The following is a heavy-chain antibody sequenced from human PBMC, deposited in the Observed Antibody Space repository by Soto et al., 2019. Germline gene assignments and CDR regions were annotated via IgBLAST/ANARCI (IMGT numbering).Heavy chain of an antibody. V-gene: IGHV4-30-2*01. Sequence: SETLSLTCAVSGGAISSSSSSSRWVRHPPVKGREWIGDIYHSGSTHYNPSLKSRVTISVDKSKNQFSLKLSSVTAADTAVYYCARRYYYGSGSWALNWFDPWGQGTLVTVSS. D-gene: IGHD3-10*01. CDR1: GGAISSSSSS. CDR2: IYHSGST. J-gene: IGHJ5*02. CDR3: ARRYYYGSGSWALNWFDP.